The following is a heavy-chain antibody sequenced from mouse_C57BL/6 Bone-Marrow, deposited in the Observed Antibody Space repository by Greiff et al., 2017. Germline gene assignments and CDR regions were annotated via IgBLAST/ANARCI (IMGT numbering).Heavy chain of an antibody. D-gene: IGHD1-1*01. Sequence: EVQLQQSGPGLVKPSQSLSLTCSVTGYSITSGYYWNWIRQFPGNKLEWMGYISYDGSNNYKPSLKNRISITRDTSKNQCFLKLKSVTTEDTATDDCAREAGHHYYGSSYWYFDVWGTGTTVTVSS. J-gene: IGHJ1*03. CDR2: ISYDGSN. V-gene: IGHV3-6*01. CDR1: GYSITSGYY. CDR3: AREAGHHYYGSSYWYFDV.